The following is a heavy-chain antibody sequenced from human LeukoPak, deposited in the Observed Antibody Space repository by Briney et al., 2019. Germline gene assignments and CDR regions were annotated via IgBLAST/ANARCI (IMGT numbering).Heavy chain of an antibody. CDR1: GGSFSGYY. D-gene: IGHD1-26*01. CDR3: ARRARAYY. CDR2: INHSGST. V-gene: IGHV4-34*01. Sequence: SETLSLTCAVYGGSFSGYYWSWIRQPPGKGLEWIGEINHSGSTNYNPSLKSRVTIPVDTSKNQFSLKLSSVTAADTAVYYCARRARAYYWGRGTLVTVSS. J-gene: IGHJ4*02.